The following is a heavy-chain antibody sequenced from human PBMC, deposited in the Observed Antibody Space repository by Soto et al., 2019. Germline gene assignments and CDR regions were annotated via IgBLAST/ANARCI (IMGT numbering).Heavy chain of an antibody. Sequence: GGSLRLSCAASGFTFSSYWMHWVRQAPGKGLVWVSRINSDGSSTSYADSVKGRFTISRDNAKNTLYLQMNSLRAEDTAVYYCARVPDSNYVISHLHYYYMDVWGKGTTVTVSS. CDR3: ARVPDSNYVISHLHYYYMDV. CDR1: GFTFSSYW. J-gene: IGHJ6*03. V-gene: IGHV3-74*01. D-gene: IGHD4-4*01. CDR2: INSDGSST.